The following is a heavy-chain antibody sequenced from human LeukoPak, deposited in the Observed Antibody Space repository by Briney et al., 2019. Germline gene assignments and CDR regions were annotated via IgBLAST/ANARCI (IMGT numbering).Heavy chain of an antibody. CDR1: GFTFSSSA. D-gene: IGHD3-3*01. V-gene: IGHV3-23*01. CDR3: ARGSIFGVVITTPFGY. J-gene: IGHJ4*02. Sequence: GGSLRLSCAASGFTFSSSAMSWVRQAPGRGLEWVSAISNSGDTTYYADSVKGRFTISRDNSRNTLYLQVNSLRAEDTAVYYCARGSIFGVVITTPFGYWGQGTLVTVSS. CDR2: ISNSGDTT.